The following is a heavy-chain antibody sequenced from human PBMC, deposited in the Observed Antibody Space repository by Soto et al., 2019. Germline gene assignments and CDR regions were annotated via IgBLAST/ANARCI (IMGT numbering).Heavy chain of an antibody. D-gene: IGHD6-19*01. CDR2: IRSKAYGGTT. CDR3: TREAKSSGWYVNYYSYYYGMDV. CDR1: GFTFDYYA. V-gene: IGHV3-49*04. Sequence: GGSLRLSCTASGFTFDYYAMSWVGQSPGKGLEWVGFIRSKAYGGTTEYAASVKGRFTISRDDSKSIAYLQMNSLKTEDTAVYYCTREAKSSGWYVNYYSYYYGMDVWGQGTMVTVSS. J-gene: IGHJ6*02.